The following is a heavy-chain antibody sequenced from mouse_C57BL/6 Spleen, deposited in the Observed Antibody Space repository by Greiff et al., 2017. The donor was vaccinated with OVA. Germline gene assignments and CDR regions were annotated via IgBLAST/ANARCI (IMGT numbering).Heavy chain of an antibody. J-gene: IGHJ3*01. CDR3: ARRDYSNWFAY. D-gene: IGHD2-5*01. CDR2: IYPGGGYT. CDR1: GYTFTNYW. Sequence: VQLQQSGAELVRPGTSVKMSCKASGYTFTNYWIGWAKQRPGHGLEWIGDIYPGGGYTNYNEKFKGKATLTADKSSSTAYMQCSSLTSEDAAIYYCARRDYSNWFAYWGQGTLVTVSA. V-gene: IGHV1-63*01.